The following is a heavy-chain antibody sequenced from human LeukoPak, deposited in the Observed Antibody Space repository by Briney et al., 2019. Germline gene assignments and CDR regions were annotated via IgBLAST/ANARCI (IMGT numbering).Heavy chain of an antibody. D-gene: IGHD6-13*01. Sequence: GGSLRLSCAASGFTFNYAWMSWVRQVPGKGLEWVGNAKQDGSGSTCVDSVKGRFTISRDNAKNSLYLQMNGLRAEDTAVYYCARGVASAPRSAFDIWGQGTMVIVSS. V-gene: IGHV3-7*03. J-gene: IGHJ3*02. CDR3: ARGVASAPRSAFDI. CDR1: GFTFNYAW. CDR2: AKQDGSGS.